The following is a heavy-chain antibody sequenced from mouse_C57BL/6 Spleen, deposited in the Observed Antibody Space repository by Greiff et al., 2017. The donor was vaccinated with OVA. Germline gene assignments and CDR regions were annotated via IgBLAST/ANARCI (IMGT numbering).Heavy chain of an antibody. Sequence: EVQLQQSGPELVKPGASVKISCKASGYTFTDYYMNWVKQSPGQSLEWIGIIHPNNGGTNYNQKFKGKATLTVDKSSSTAYMELRSLTSEDSAVYYGERGYYYGSSYYWYFDVWGTGTTVTVSS. V-gene: IGHV1-26*01. CDR3: ERGYYYGSSYYWYFDV. CDR2: IHPNNGGT. CDR1: GYTFTDYY. J-gene: IGHJ1*03. D-gene: IGHD1-1*01.